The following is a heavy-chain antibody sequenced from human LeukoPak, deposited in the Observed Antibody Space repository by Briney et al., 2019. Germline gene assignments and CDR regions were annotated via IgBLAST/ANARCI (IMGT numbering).Heavy chain of an antibody. V-gene: IGHV3-23*01. J-gene: IGHJ4*02. CDR1: GFTFSRYD. Sequence: PGGTLRLSCAASGFTFSRYDMSWVRQAPGKGLEWVSSISGSGGSTYYADSVKGRFTISRDNSKNTLFLQMNSLRAEDTAVYYCARALRIYYYFDYWGQGTLVTVSS. D-gene: IGHD1-26*01. CDR3: ARALRIYYYFDY. CDR2: ISGSGGST.